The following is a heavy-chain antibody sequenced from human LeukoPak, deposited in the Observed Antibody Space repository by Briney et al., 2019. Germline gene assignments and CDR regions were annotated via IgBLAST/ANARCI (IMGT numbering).Heavy chain of an antibody. J-gene: IGHJ4*02. CDR2: IYYSGST. CDR3: ASWGYGDYVDY. Sequence: PSETLSLTCTVSGGSISGYYWGWIRQPPGKGLEWIGYIYYSGSTNYNPSLKSRVTISVDTSKNQLSLKLSSVTAADTAVYYCASWGYGDYVDYWGQGTLVTVSS. CDR1: GGSISGYY. V-gene: IGHV4-59*08. D-gene: IGHD4-17*01.